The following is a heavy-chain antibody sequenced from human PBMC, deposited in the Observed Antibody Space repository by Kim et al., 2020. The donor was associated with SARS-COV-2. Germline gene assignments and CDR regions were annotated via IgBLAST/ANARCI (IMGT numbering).Heavy chain of an antibody. CDR1: GFTFSSYA. Sequence: GGSLRLSCAASGFTFSSYAMHWVRQAPGKGLEWVAVISYDGSNKYYADSVKGRFTISRDNSKNTLYLQMNSLRAEDTAVYYCARDRDTVDDHSWAYWGQGTLVTVSS. V-gene: IGHV3-30*04. J-gene: IGHJ4*02. CDR3: ARDRDTVDDHSWAY. D-gene: IGHD4-17*01. CDR2: ISYDGSNK.